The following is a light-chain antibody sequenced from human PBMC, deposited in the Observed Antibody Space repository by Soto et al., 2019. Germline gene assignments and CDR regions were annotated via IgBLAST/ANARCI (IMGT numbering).Light chain of an antibody. CDR1: SSNIGAGYD. CDR3: QSYDGSLSGHVV. J-gene: IGLJ2*01. Sequence: QAVVTQPPSVSGAPGQRVTISCTGSSSNIGAGYDVHWYQQLPGTAPKLLIYGNSNRPSGVPDRFSGSKSGTSASLAITGLQAEDEADYYCQSYDGSLSGHVVFGGGTKVTVL. CDR2: GNS. V-gene: IGLV1-40*01.